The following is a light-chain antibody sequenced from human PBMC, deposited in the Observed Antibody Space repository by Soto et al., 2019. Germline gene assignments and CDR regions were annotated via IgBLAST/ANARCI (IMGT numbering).Light chain of an antibody. CDR1: QSISRW. J-gene: IGKJ1*01. CDR2: DAS. CDR3: QQYNVYSPWT. Sequence: DIQMTQSPSTLSASVGDRVTITCRASQSISRWLAWYQQKPGKAPNLLIFDASTLESGVPSRFSGSGSGTEFTLTIPSLQPDDFATYYCQQYNVYSPWTFGQGTKVEIK. V-gene: IGKV1-5*01.